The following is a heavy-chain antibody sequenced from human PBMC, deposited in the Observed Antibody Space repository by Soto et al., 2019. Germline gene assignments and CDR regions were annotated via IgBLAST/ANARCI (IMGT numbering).Heavy chain of an antibody. D-gene: IGHD3-10*01. CDR1: GGSISSYY. V-gene: IGHV4-59*01. Sequence: PSETLSLTCTVSGGSISSYYWSWIRQPPGKGLEWIGYIYYSGSTNYNPSLKSRVTISVETSKNQFSLKLSSVTAADTAVYYCAGSYYGSGTYYYMDVWGKGTTVTVSS. CDR2: IYYSGST. CDR3: AGSYYGSGTYYYMDV. J-gene: IGHJ6*03.